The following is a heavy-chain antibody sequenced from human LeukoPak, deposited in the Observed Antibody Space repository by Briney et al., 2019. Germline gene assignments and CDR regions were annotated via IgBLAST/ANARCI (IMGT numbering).Heavy chain of an antibody. D-gene: IGHD3-22*01. CDR2: MNPNSGNT. J-gene: IGHJ4*02. CDR3: ARGLRDYYDSRGYYYGIDY. Sequence: ASVKISCKASGYTFTSYDINWVRQATGQGLEWMGWMNPNSGNTGYAQKFQGRVTMTRNTSISTAYRELSSLRSEDTAVYYCARGLRDYYDSRGYYYGIDYWGQGTLVTVSS. V-gene: IGHV1-8*01. CDR1: GYTFTSYD.